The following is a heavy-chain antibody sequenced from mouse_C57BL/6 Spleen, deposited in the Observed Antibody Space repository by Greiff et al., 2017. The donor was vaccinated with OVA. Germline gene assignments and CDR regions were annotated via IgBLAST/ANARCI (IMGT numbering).Heavy chain of an antibody. CDR1: GYTFTSYD. Sequence: QVQLQQSGPELVKPGASVKLSCKASGYTFTSYDITWVKQRPGQGLEWIGWIYPRDGSTKYNEKFKGKATLTVDTSSSTAYMELHSLKSEDSAVYFCARAGITTDFDYGGQGTTLTVSS. V-gene: IGHV1-85*01. CDR2: IYPRDGST. D-gene: IGHD1-1*01. CDR3: ARAGITTDFDY. J-gene: IGHJ2*01.